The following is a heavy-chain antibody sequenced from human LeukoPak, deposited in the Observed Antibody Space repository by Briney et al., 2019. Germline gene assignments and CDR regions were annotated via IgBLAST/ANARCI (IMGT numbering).Heavy chain of an antibody. CDR3: ASLRVEATNGGYFDY. V-gene: IGHV3-7*01. Sequence: GGSLRLSCTASGFTFSRYWMSWVRQAPGKGLEWVANIKQDGSEKYYADSVKGRFTISRDNAKNSLYLQTNSLRAEDTAVYYCASLRVEATNGGYFDYWGQGTLVTVSS. J-gene: IGHJ4*02. D-gene: IGHD1-26*01. CDR2: IKQDGSEK. CDR1: GFTFSRYW.